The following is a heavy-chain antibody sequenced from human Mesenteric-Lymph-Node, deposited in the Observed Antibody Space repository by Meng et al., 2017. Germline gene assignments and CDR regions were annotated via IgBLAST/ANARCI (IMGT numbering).Heavy chain of an antibody. CDR1: GGSISSGNYH. J-gene: IGHJ4*02. CDR2: LYYTGTT. CDR3: ARGRDTAKSGY. V-gene: IGHV4-31*03. Sequence: LRLSCTVSGGSISSGNYHWSWFRQHPGKGLEWIGTLYYTGTTYYNPSLMSRPTISLDTSKNQFSLNLNSVTAADTAIYYCARGRDTAKSGYWGQGTLVTVSS. D-gene: IGHD5-18*01.